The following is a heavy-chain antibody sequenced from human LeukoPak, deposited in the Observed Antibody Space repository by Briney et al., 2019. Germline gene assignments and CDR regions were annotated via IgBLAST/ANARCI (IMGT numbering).Heavy chain of an antibody. CDR3: ARVGGSRFLEWSRRAIDY. Sequence: SETLSLTCAVYGGSFSGYYWSWIRQPPGKGLEWIGEINHSGSTNYNPSLKSRVTISVDTSKNQFSLKLSSVTAADTAVYYCARVGGSRFLEWSRRAIDYWGQGTLVTVSS. J-gene: IGHJ4*02. CDR1: GGSFSGYY. D-gene: IGHD3-3*01. V-gene: IGHV4-34*01. CDR2: INHSGST.